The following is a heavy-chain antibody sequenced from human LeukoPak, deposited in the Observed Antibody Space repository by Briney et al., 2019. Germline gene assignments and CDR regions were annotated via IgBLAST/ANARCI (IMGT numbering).Heavy chain of an antibody. Sequence: SETLSLTCAVYGGSFSGYYWSWIRQPPGKGLEWIGYIYYSGSTNYNPSLKSRVTISVDTSKNQFSLKLSSVTAADTAVYYCARERSTVAGNYLDYWGQGTLVTVSS. V-gene: IGHV4-59*01. J-gene: IGHJ4*02. CDR2: IYYSGST. D-gene: IGHD6-19*01. CDR1: GGSFSGYY. CDR3: ARERSTVAGNYLDY.